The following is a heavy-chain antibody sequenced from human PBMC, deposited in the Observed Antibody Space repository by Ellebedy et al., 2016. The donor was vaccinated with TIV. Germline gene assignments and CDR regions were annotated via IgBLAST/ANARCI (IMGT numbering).Heavy chain of an antibody. CDR1: GITFSNFA. J-gene: IGHJ6*02. D-gene: IGHD3-3*01. CDR2: ISSGSRTI. V-gene: IGHV3-48*04. Sequence: PGGSLRLSCAASGITFSNFALSWVRQAPGKGLEWLSYISSGSRTILYADSVKGRFTISRDNAKNSLYLQMNSLRAEDTAVYYCASTTIFGILSRPYYYAMDVWGQGTTVTVSS. CDR3: ASTTIFGILSRPYYYAMDV.